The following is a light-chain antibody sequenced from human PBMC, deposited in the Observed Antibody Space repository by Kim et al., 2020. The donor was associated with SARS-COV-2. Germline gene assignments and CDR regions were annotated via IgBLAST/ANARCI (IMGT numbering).Light chain of an antibody. CDR2: DVS. CDR3: CSTSNSLDYV. Sequence: GQSIPISCSGTISDIGSSHSVSWYQQHSGKAPRLIIFDVSDRPSGVSARFSGSKSGNLASLTISGLQSADEADYYCCSTSNSLDYVFGTGTKVTVL. CDR1: ISDIGSSHS. J-gene: IGLJ1*01. V-gene: IGLV2-14*03.